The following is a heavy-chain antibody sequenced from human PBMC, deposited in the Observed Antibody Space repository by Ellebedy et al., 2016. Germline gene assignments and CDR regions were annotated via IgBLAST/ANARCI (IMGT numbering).Heavy chain of an antibody. CDR3: ARAADFWSGYFDY. CDR2: IYYSGST. Sequence: SETLSLTXTVSGGSISNYYWGWIRQPPGKGLEWIGYIYYSGSTNYNPSLKSRLTISVDTSKNQFSLKLSFVTAADTAVYYCARAADFWSGYFDYWGQGILVTVSS. J-gene: IGHJ4*02. D-gene: IGHD3-3*01. CDR1: GGSISNYY. V-gene: IGHV4-59*13.